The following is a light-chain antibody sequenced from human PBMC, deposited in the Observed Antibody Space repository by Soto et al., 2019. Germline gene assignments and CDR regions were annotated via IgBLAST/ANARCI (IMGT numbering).Light chain of an antibody. CDR3: SSYAGSTKVV. CDR2: EVS. Sequence: QSALTQPASVSGSPGQSITISCTGTSSDVGGHNYVSWYQQHPGRAPKLMIYEVSNRPSGVSNRFSGSKSGNTASLTISGLQAEDEGDYYCSSYAGSTKVVFGGGTKVTVL. V-gene: IGLV2-14*01. J-gene: IGLJ3*02. CDR1: SSDVGGHNY.